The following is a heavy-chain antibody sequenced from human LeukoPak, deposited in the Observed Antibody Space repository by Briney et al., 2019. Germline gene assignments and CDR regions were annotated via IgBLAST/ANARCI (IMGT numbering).Heavy chain of an antibody. J-gene: IGHJ4*02. CDR1: GFTVSSNY. CDR2: IYSGGST. V-gene: IGHV3-53*01. D-gene: IGHD6-19*01. CDR3: ASGKAVAGNDY. Sequence: PGGSLRLSCAASGFTVSSNYMSWVRQAPGKGLEWVSGIYSGGSTYYADSVKGRFTISRDNCKNTLYPQMNSLRAVDTAVYYCASGKAVAGNDYWGQGTLVTVS.